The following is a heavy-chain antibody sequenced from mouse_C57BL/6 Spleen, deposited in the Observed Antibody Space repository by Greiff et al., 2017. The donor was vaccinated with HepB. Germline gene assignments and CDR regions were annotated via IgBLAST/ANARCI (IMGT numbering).Heavy chain of an antibody. CDR2: IYPRSGNT. J-gene: IGHJ2*01. Sequence: QVQLQQSGAELARPGASVKLSCKASGYTLTSYGISWVKQRTGQGLEWIGEIYPRSGNTYYNEKFKGKATLTADKSSSTAYMELRSLTSEDSAVYFCARGGAFLTTVVPYFDYWGQGTTLTVSS. D-gene: IGHD1-1*01. CDR1: GYTLTSYG. CDR3: ARGGAFLTTVVPYFDY. V-gene: IGHV1-81*01.